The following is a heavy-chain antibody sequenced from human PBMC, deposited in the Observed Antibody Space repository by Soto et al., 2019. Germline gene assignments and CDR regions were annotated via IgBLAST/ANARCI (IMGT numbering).Heavy chain of an antibody. CDR2: FDPEDGET. V-gene: IGHV1-24*01. CDR1: GYTLTELS. J-gene: IGHJ6*02. Sequence: ASVKVSCKVSGYTLTELSMHWVRQAPGKGLEWMGGFDPEDGETIYAQKFQGRVTMTEDTSTDTAYMELSSLRSEDTAVYYCTTDHGTSGQRDPPALYGMDVWGQGTTVTVSS. CDR3: TTDHGTSGQRDPPALYGMDV. D-gene: IGHD3-10*01.